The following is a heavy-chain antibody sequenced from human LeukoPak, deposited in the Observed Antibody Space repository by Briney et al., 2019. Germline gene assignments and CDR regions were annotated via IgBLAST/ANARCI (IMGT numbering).Heavy chain of an antibody. D-gene: IGHD2-2*01. CDR3: ARDNPPYCSSTSCYSHWFDP. V-gene: IGHV1-69*01. J-gene: IGHJ5*02. Sequence: SVKVSCKASGGTFSSYAISWVRQAPGQGLEWMGGIIPIFGTANYAQKFQGRVTITADESTSTAYMELSSLRSEDTAVYYCARDNPPYCSSTSCYSHWFDPWGQGTLVTVSS. CDR1: GGTFSSYA. CDR2: IIPIFGTA.